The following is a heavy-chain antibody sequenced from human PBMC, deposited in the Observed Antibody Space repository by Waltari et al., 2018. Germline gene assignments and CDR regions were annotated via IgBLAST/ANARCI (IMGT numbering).Heavy chain of an antibody. Sequence: QVQLVESGGGVVQPGRSLRLSCTVSGFTFSSSGMHWVRQAPGKGLEWVAVISFDGSNKYYADSVKGRFTVSRDNSKNTLYLQMNSLRTEDTAVYYCAKDRSSSAIFDYWGQGTLVTVSS. V-gene: IGHV3-30*18. CDR3: AKDRSSSAIFDY. CDR2: ISFDGSNK. D-gene: IGHD6-13*01. CDR1: GFTFSSSG. J-gene: IGHJ4*02.